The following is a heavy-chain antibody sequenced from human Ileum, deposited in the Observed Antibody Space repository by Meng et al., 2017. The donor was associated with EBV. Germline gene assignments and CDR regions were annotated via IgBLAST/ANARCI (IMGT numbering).Heavy chain of an antibody. D-gene: IGHD6-13*01. J-gene: IGHJ5*02. Sequence: LQGSGPGLVKPSEPLSLTCTVYGGPINRSSYHWGWIRQPPGKGLEWIGSIYYSGRTYYNPSLKSRVTISVDTSKNQFSLKLSSVTAADTAVYYCARPIAAAGWFDPWGQGTLVTVSS. CDR1: GGPINRSSYH. V-gene: IGHV4-39*01. CDR2: IYYSGRT. CDR3: ARPIAAAGWFDP.